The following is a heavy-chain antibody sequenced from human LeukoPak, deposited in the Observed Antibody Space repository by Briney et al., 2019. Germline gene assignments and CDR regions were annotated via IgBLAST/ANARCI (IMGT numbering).Heavy chain of an antibody. D-gene: IGHD2-8*02. CDR2: ISYDGSNK. J-gene: IGHJ4*02. V-gene: IGHV3-30*03. Sequence: GGSLRLSCAASGFTFSSFGIHWVRQAPGKGLDWVAVISYDGSNKYYADSVKGRFTISRDNSKNTVSLQMNSLRAEDTAIYYCATYRQVLLPFESWGQGTLVTVSS. CDR3: ATYRQVLLPFES. CDR1: GFTFSSFG.